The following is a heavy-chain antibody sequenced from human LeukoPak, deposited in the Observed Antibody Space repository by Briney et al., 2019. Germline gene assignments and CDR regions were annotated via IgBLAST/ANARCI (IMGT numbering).Heavy chain of an antibody. Sequence: ASVKVSCTVSGYTLTELSMHWVRQAPGKGLEWMGGFDPEDGETIYAQKFQGRVTMTEDTSTDTAYMELSSLRSEDTAVYYCASSPAVVVTASGAFDIWGQGTMVTVSS. CDR1: GYTLTELS. J-gene: IGHJ3*02. D-gene: IGHD2-21*02. CDR3: ASSPAVVVTASGAFDI. CDR2: FDPEDGET. V-gene: IGHV1-24*01.